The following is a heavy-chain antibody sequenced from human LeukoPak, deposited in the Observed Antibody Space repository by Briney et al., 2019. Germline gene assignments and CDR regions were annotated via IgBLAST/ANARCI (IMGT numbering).Heavy chain of an antibody. J-gene: IGHJ4*02. CDR2: ISAYNGNT. D-gene: IGHD3-22*01. V-gene: IGHV1-18*01. Sequence: ASVKVSCKASGYTFTSYGINWVRQAPGQGLEWMGWISAYNGNTNYTQKLQGRVTMTTDTSTSTAYMELRSLRSDDTAVYYCARAHQYYYDSSGYFVYWGQGTLVTVSS. CDR3: ARAHQYYYDSSGYFVY. CDR1: GYTFTSYG.